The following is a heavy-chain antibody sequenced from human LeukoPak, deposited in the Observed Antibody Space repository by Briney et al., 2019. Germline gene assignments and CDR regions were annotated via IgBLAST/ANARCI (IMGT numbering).Heavy chain of an antibody. J-gene: IGHJ4*02. CDR2: ISSSRSYT. CDR3: ASGGGGIVIGDY. Sequence: GGSLRLSCAASGFIFSDYYMTWIRQAPGKGLEWVSDISSSRSYTNYADSVKGRFTISRDNAKNSLYLQMNSLRADDTAVYYCASGGGGIVIGDYWGQGTLVT. CDR1: GFIFSDYY. D-gene: IGHD3-16*01. V-gene: IGHV3-11*06.